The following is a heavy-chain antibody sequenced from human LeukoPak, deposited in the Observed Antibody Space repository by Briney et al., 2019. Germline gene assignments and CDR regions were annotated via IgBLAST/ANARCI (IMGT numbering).Heavy chain of an antibody. D-gene: IGHD1-26*01. J-gene: IGHJ4*02. CDR3: ARERGRGRDSPWFDY. CDR1: GFIVSGDF. V-gene: IGHV3-53*01. CDR2: IYSDGST. Sequence: GGSLRLSCAASGFIVSGDFMSWVRQAPGKGLEWVSVIYSDGSTYHADSVKGRFTISRDNSKNTLDLQMTGLRAEDTAVYYCARERGRGRDSPWFDYWGQGTLVTVSS.